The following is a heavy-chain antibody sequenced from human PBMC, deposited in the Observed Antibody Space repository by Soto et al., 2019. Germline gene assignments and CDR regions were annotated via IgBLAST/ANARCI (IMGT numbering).Heavy chain of an antibody. CDR3: AREYSGYENDYYYYMDV. CDR1: GFTFSSYG. D-gene: IGHD5-12*01. CDR2: IWYDGSNK. Sequence: GGSLRLSCAASGFTFSSYGMHWVRQAPGKGPEWVAVIWYDGSNKYYADSVKGRFTISRDNSKNTLYLQMNSLRAEDTAVYYCAREYSGYENDYYYYMDVWGKGTTVTVSS. J-gene: IGHJ6*03. V-gene: IGHV3-33*01.